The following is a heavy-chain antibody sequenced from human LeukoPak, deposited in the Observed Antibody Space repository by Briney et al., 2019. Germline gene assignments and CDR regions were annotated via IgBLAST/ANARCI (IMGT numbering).Heavy chain of an antibody. V-gene: IGHV3-7*01. D-gene: IGHD2-8*01. CDR2: IKQDGSEK. CDR1: GISLSNYA. J-gene: IGHJ4*02. Sequence: PGGSLRLSCVVSGISLSNYAMTWVRQAPGKGLEWVAHIKQDGSEKCYVDSVKGRFTISRDNAENSLYLQMNSLRAEDTAVYYCARDLTRCTNTVCLGGDNQFDSWGQGTLVTVSS. CDR3: ARDLTRCTNTVCLGGDNQFDS.